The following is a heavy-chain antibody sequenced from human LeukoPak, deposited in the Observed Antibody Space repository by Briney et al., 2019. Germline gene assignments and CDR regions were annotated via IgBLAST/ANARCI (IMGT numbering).Heavy chain of an antibody. D-gene: IGHD6-19*01. CDR1: GFTFSSYA. Sequence: PGGSLRLSCAASGFTFSSYAMTWVRQAPGKGLEWVSGISDSGGSTYYADSVKGRFTISRDNSKNTLYLQMNSLRAEDTAVYYCAKEVYSSGWSHFDYWGRGTLVTVSS. J-gene: IGHJ4*02. CDR3: AKEVYSSGWSHFDY. V-gene: IGHV3-23*01. CDR2: ISDSGGST.